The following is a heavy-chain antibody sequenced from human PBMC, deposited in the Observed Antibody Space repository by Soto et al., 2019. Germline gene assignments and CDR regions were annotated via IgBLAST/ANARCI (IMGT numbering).Heavy chain of an antibody. J-gene: IGHJ4*02. Sequence: QVQLVQSGAEVKKPGASVMVSCKASGYTFTGYFMHWVRQAPGQGLEWMGWINPNSGDTNYGQKFQGRVTMTRDMSINTAYMELRTLTSDDTAVYYCARVRTYYDSSGSLDYWGQGTLVTVSS. CDR2: INPNSGDT. CDR3: ARVRTYYDSSGSLDY. V-gene: IGHV1-2*02. D-gene: IGHD3-22*01. CDR1: GYTFTGYF.